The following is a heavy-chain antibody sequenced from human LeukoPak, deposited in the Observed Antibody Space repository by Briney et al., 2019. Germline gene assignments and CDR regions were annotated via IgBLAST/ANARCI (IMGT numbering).Heavy chain of an antibody. D-gene: IGHD2-15*01. CDR3: AGAPYCSGGSCSWFDA. V-gene: IGHV4-31*03. Sequence: SQTLSLTCTVSGGSISSGGYYWSWIRQHPGKGLEWFGYIYYSESTYYNPSLKSRVTTSVDTSKNQFSLKLSSVTAADTAVYYCAGAPYCSGGSCSWFDAWGEGCLVTVSS. CDR2: IYYSEST. J-gene: IGHJ5*02. CDR1: GGSISSGGYY.